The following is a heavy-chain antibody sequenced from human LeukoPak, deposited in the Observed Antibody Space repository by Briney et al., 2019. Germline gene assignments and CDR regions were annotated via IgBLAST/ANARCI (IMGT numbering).Heavy chain of an antibody. CDR1: GYTFTGYY. J-gene: IGHJ3*02. V-gene: IGHV1-2*02. D-gene: IGHD6-13*01. Sequence: GASVKVSCKASGYTFTGYYMHWVRQAPGQGLEWMGWINPNSGGTNYAQKFQGRVTMTRDTSISTAYMELSRLRSDDTAVYYCARGPKLSSSWYFTDTPGAFDIWGQGTMVTVSS. CDR2: INPNSGGT. CDR3: ARGPKLSSSWYFTDTPGAFDI.